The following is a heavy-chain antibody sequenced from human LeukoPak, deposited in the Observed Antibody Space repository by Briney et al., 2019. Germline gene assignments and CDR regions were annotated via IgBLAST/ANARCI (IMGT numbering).Heavy chain of an antibody. D-gene: IGHD5-24*01. CDR3: ATRPSGDPFEY. Sequence: ASVTVSCKSSRYIFTGYYMHWLRQAPGLGLEWMGWINPNSGDTNYAQKFLGRVTMTRDTSTSTAFMELSSLRSDDTAVYYCATRPSGDPFEYWGQGTLVTVSS. CDR2: INPNSGDT. J-gene: IGHJ4*02. V-gene: IGHV1-2*02. CDR1: RYIFTGYY.